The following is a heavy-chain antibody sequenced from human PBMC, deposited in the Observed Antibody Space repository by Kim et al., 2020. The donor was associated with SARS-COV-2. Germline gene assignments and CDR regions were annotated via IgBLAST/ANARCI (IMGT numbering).Heavy chain of an antibody. D-gene: IGHD6-25*01. CDR3: ARFRSGYGWIDV. Sequence: NDYAVSVKSRITTNPDTSKIHFSLQLNSVTPEDTAVYYCARFRSGYGWIDVWGQGTTVTVSS. V-gene: IGHV6-1*01. J-gene: IGHJ6*02. CDR2: N.